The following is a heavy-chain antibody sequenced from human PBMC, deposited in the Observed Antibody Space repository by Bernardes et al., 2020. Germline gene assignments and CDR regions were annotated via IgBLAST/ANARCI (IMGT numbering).Heavy chain of an antibody. CDR3: VRGPNDPYGMDI. CDR1: GYTFDSYG. J-gene: IGHJ6*04. CDR2: ISTYNGNT. V-gene: IGHV1-18*01. D-gene: IGHD3-16*01. Sequence: ASVKVSCKVSGYTFDSYGISWVRQAPGQGLEWMGWISTYNGNTNYAPKFQGRVTMTTDTSTTTVHMELRSLKSDDTAIYYCVRGPNDPYGMDIWGKGTTVTVSS.